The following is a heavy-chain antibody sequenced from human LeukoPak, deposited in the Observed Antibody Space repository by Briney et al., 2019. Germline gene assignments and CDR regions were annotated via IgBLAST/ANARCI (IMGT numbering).Heavy chain of an antibody. CDR2: IIPMFGTE. V-gene: IGHV1-69*13. Sequence: SVKVSCKASGGTFSTNSMTWVRQAPGQGLEWIGSIIPMFGTENNAQKFQGRVTVTADEPTSTVYMELRSLRSEDTAVYYCASILLWYVYDYWGQGTLVTVSS. J-gene: IGHJ4*02. CDR1: GGTFSTNS. CDR3: ASILLWYVYDY. D-gene: IGHD3-10*01.